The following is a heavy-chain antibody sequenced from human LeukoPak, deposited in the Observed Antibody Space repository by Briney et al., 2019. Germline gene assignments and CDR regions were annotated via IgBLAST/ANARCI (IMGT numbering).Heavy chain of an antibody. CDR2: LYAGGES. J-gene: IGHJ4*02. Sequence: GGSLRLSCAASGFAVKSSYMNWVRQAPGKGLEWVSVLYAGGESYYADSVQGRFTISRDNSNNTVFLEMNSLTADDTAVYFCARDSAGNQYSSGNFDLWGQGTLVTVSS. V-gene: IGHV3-53*01. CDR3: ARDSAGNQYSSGNFDL. CDR1: GFAVKSSY. D-gene: IGHD3-10*01.